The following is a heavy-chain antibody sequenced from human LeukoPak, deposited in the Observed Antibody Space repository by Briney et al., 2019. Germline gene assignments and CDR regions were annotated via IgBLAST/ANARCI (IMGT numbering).Heavy chain of an antibody. V-gene: IGHV1-18*01. CDR2: ISAYNGNT. J-gene: IGHJ3*02. Sequence: GASVKVSCKASGYTFTSYGISWVRQAPGQGLEWMGWISAYNGNTNYAQKLQGRVTMTTDTSTSTAYMELRSLRSDDTAVYYCARVIAVAGTKAFDIWGQGTMVTVSS. CDR1: GYTFTSYG. D-gene: IGHD6-19*01. CDR3: ARVIAVAGTKAFDI.